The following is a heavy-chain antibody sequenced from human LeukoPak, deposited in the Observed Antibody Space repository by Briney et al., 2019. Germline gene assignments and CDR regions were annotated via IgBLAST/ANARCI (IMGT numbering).Heavy chain of an antibody. J-gene: IGHJ6*02. D-gene: IGHD2-2*01. Sequence: GGSLRLSCAASGFTVSSNYMSWVRQAPGKGLEWVSVIYSGGSTYYADSVKGRFTIYRHNSKNTLYLQMNSLRAEDTAVYYCARDLGYCSSTSCYAEDTHYGMDVWGQGTTVTVSS. CDR3: ARDLGYCSSTSCYAEDTHYGMDV. CDR1: GFTVSSNY. CDR2: IYSGGST. V-gene: IGHV3-53*04.